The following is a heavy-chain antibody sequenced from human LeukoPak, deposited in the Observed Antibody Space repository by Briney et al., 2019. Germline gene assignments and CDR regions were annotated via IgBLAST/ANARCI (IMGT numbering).Heavy chain of an antibody. Sequence: ASVKVSCKASGYTFTNFGISWVRQAPGQGLEWMGWISAYNGNTNYAQKLQGRVTMTTDTSTSTAYMELRSLRSDDTAVYYCARGDIVVVPAATFDYWGQGTLVTVSS. D-gene: IGHD2-2*01. CDR3: ARGDIVVVPAATFDY. CDR1: GYTFTNFG. J-gene: IGHJ4*02. V-gene: IGHV1-18*01. CDR2: ISAYNGNT.